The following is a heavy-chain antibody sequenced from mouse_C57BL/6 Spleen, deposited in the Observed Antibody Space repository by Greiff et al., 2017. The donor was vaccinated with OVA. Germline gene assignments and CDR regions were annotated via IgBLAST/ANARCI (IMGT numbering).Heavy chain of an antibody. V-gene: IGHV1-52*01. J-gene: IGHJ1*03. CDR2: IDPSDSET. Sequence: VQLQQSGAELVRPGSSVKLSCKASGYTFTSYWMHWVKQRPIQGLEWIGNIDPSDSETHYNQKFKDKATLTVDKSSSTAYMQLSSLTSEDSAVYYCARKGGYWYFDVWGTGTTVTVSS. CDR3: ARKGGYWYFDV. CDR1: GYTFTSYW.